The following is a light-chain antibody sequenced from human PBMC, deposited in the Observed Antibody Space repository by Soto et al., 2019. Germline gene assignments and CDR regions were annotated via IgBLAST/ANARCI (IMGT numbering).Light chain of an antibody. CDR3: GTWDSSLSAYV. Sequence: QSVLTQPPSVSAAPGQKVIIYCSRNSSNIGNNYVSWYQQLPGTAPKLLIYDNNKRPSGIPDRFSGSKSGTSATLGITGLQTGDEADYYCGTWDSSLSAYVFGTGTKLTVL. J-gene: IGLJ1*01. CDR2: DNN. CDR1: SSNIGNNY. V-gene: IGLV1-51*01.